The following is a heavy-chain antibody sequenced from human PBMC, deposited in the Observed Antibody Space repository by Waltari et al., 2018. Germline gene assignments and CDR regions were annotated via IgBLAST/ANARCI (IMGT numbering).Heavy chain of an antibody. CDR2: IYHSGST. CDR3: ARVLGYCSGGSCYDHFDY. J-gene: IGHJ4*02. Sequence: QVQLQESGPGLVKPSETLSLTCAVSGYSISRGYYWGWIRQPPGKGLEWIGSIYHSGSTYYNPSLKSRVTISVDTSKNQFSLKLSSVTAADTAVYYCARVLGYCSGGSCYDHFDYWGQGTLVTVSS. CDR1: GYSISRGYY. D-gene: IGHD2-15*01. V-gene: IGHV4-38-2*01.